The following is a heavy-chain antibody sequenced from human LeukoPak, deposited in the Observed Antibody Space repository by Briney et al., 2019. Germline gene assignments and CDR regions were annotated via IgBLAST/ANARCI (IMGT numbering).Heavy chain of an antibody. V-gene: IGHV4-39*01. J-gene: IGHJ5*02. CDR3: ARQATGGLYNCFDP. D-gene: IGHD1-26*01. CDR2: IYYSGST. Sequence: PSETLSLTCIVSGGSISNSSYYWGWIRQPPGKGLEWIATIYYSGSTYYNPSLKSRVTMSVDTSNNQFSLRLSSVAAADTAVYYCARQATGGLYNCFDPWGQGTLATVSS. CDR1: GGSISNSSYY.